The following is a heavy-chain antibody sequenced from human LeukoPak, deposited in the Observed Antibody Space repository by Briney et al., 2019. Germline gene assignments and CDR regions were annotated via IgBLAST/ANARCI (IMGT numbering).Heavy chain of an antibody. J-gene: IGHJ4*02. CDR3: ARDFLGRYYYDSSGYYPLGFDY. V-gene: IGHV4-59*01. D-gene: IGHD3-22*01. CDR2: IYYSGST. CDR1: GGSISSYY. Sequence: SETLSLTCTVSGGSISSYYWSWIRQPPGKGLEWIGYIYYSGSTNYNPSLKSRVTISVDTSKDQFSLKLSSVTAADTAVYYCARDFLGRYYYDSSGYYPLGFDYWGQGTLVTVSS.